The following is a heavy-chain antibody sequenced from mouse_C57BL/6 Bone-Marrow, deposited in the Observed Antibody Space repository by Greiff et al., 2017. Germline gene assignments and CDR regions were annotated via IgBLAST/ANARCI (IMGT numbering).Heavy chain of an antibody. CDR2: IYPENGDT. CDR1: GFNIKDDY. Sequence: VQLQQSGAELVRPGASVKLSCTASGFNIKDDYMHWVKQRPEQGLEWIGWIYPENGDTEYASKFQGKATITADTSSNTAYLQLSSLTSEDTAVYYCTHSIGGFDCWGQGTTLTVSS. J-gene: IGHJ2*01. D-gene: IGHD2-10*02. CDR3: THSIGGFDC. V-gene: IGHV14-4*01.